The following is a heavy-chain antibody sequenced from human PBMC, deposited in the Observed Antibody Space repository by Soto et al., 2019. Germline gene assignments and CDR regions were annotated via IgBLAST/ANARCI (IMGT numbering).Heavy chain of an antibody. CDR3: AREGRSGITMVRGVIGAFDI. D-gene: IGHD3-10*01. V-gene: IGHV1-2*02. Sequence: ASVKVSCKASGYTFTGYYMHWVRQAPGQGLEWMGWINPNSGGTNYAQKFQGRVTITRDTSASTAYMELSSLRSEDTAVYYCAREGRSGITMVRGVIGAFDIWGQGTMVTVSS. J-gene: IGHJ3*02. CDR2: INPNSGGT. CDR1: GYTFTGYY.